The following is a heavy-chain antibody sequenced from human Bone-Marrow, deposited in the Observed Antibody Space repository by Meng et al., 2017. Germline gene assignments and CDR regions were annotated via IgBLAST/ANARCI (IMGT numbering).Heavy chain of an antibody. J-gene: IGHJ3*02. CDR2: ISSSGSTI. D-gene: IGHD6-19*01. V-gene: IGHV3-48*03. Sequence: GESLKISCAASGFTFSSYEMNWVRQAPGKGLEWVSYISSSGSTIYYADSVKGRFTISRDNSKNTLYLQMNSLRAEDTAVYYCARDFIAVAGMSKGAFDIWGQGTMVTVSS. CDR1: GFTFSSYE. CDR3: ARDFIAVAGMSKGAFDI.